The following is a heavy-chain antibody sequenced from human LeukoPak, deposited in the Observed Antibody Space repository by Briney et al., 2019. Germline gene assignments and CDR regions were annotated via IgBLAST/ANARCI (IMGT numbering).Heavy chain of an antibody. CDR1: GYTFTSCG. D-gene: IGHD6-19*01. J-gene: IGHJ6*02. CDR2: ISAYNGNT. Sequence: ASVKVSCKASGYTFTSCGISWVRQAPGQGLEWMGWISAYNGNTNYAQKLQGRVTMTTDTSTSTAYMELRSLRSDDTAVYYCARGGDSSGWYSIYYYYGMDVWGQGTTVTVSS. CDR3: ARGGDSSGWYSIYYYYGMDV. V-gene: IGHV1-18*01.